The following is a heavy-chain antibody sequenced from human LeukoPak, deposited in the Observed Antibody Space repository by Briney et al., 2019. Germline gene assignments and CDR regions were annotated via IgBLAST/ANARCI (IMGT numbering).Heavy chain of an antibody. J-gene: IGHJ4*02. CDR3: AKDRGTKYYYGSGRAY. D-gene: IGHD3-10*01. Sequence: GGSLRLSCAASGFTFTSYAMSWVRQAPGKGLEWVSAIGGGGGSTHYADSVKGRFTISRDNSKNTLYLQMNSLRAEDTAVYYCAKDRGTKYYYGSGRAYWGQGTLVTVSS. V-gene: IGHV3-23*01. CDR1: GFTFTSYA. CDR2: IGGGGGST.